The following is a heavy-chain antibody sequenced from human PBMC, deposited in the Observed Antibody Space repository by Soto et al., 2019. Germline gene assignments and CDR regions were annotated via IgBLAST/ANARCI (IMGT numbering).Heavy chain of an antibody. CDR2: IYYSGNH. CDR1: GGSISSGGDY. CDR3: ANVRYFDWAPRVDY. D-gene: IGHD3-9*01. Sequence: PSETLSLTCTVSGGSISSGGDYWSWIRQHPGKGLEWIGYIYYSGNHFYNPSLKSRVTMSVDTSNNQFSLKLSSVTAADTAIYYCANVRYFDWAPRVDYWGQGTLVTVSS. J-gene: IGHJ4*02. V-gene: IGHV4-31*03.